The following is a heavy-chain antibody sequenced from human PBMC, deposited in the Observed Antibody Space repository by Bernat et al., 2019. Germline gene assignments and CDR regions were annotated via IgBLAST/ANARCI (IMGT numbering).Heavy chain of an antibody. V-gene: IGHV3-33*01. CDR3: ARDQASNWFDP. CDR1: GFTFSTYG. J-gene: IGHJ5*02. Sequence: QVQLVESGGGVVQPGGSLRLSCAASGFTFSTYGMHWVRQAPGKGLEWVAVIWSDGSNKYYADSVKGRFTISRDNSNNTLYLQMNSLRAEDTAVYYCARDQASNWFDPWGQGTLVTVSS. CDR2: IWSDGSNK.